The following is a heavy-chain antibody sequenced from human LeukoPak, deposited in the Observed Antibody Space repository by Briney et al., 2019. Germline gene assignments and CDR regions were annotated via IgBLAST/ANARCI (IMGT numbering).Heavy chain of an antibody. Sequence: GGSLRLSCAASGFTFSDTWMHWVRQAPGEGLVWVSRIRSDGSDARYAESVKGRFTISRDNAKNTLYLQMNSLRAEDTAVYYCAKDKGRDGYNFDYWGQGTLVTVSS. CDR2: IRSDGSDA. CDR3: AKDKGRDGYNFDY. CDR1: GFTFSDTW. D-gene: IGHD5-24*01. J-gene: IGHJ4*02. V-gene: IGHV3-74*01.